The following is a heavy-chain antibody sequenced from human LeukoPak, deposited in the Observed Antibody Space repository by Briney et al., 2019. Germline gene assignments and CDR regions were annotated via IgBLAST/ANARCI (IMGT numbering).Heavy chain of an antibody. V-gene: IGHV3-7*04. CDR3: ARDLHPRYYLPDY. CDR2: IKEDGSET. CDR1: AFAFSSNW. Sequence: GRSLRLSCVASAFAFSSNWMSWVRQAPGKGLEWLANIKEDGSETYYVDSVKGRFTISRDNAKNSLYLQMNSLRAEDTAVYYCARDLHPRYYLPDYWGQGTLVTVSS. J-gene: IGHJ4*02. D-gene: IGHD1-26*01.